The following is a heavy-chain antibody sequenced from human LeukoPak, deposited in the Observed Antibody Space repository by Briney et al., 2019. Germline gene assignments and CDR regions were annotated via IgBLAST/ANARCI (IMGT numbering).Heavy chain of an antibody. CDR3: ASGQDIAAAGSFDY. Sequence: GGSLRLSCAASGFTFSSYWMSWVRQAPGKGLEWVANIKQDGSEKYYVDSVKGRFTISRDNSKNTLYLQMNSLRAEDTAVYYCASGQDIAAAGSFDYWGQGTLVTVSS. CDR1: GFTFSSYW. CDR2: IKQDGSEK. J-gene: IGHJ4*02. D-gene: IGHD6-13*01. V-gene: IGHV3-7*05.